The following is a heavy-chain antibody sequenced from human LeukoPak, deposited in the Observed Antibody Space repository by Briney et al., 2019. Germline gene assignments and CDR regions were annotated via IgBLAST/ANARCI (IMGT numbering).Heavy chain of an antibody. CDR2: MNPNSGNT. V-gene: IGHV1-8*01. CDR3: ARGPLYYDENHFDY. Sequence: ASVKVSCKASGYTFTSYDINWVRQATGQGLEWMGWMNPNSGNTGYAQKFQGRVTMTRNTSISTAYMELSSLRSEDTAVYYCARGPLYYDENHFDYWGQGTLVTVSS. CDR1: GYTFTSYD. D-gene: IGHD3-22*01. J-gene: IGHJ4*02.